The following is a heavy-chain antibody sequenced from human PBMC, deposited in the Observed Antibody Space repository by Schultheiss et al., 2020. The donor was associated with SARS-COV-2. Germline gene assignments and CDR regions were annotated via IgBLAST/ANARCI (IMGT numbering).Heavy chain of an antibody. V-gene: IGHV3-21*01. J-gene: IGHJ6*02. CDR2: ISSSSSYI. Sequence: GESLKISCAASGFTFSSYAMSWVRQAPGKGLEWVSSISSSSSYIYYADSVKGRFTISRDNSKNTLYLQMNSLRAEDTAVYYCARDQGYYYYYGMDVWGQGTTVTVSS. CDR3: ARDQGYYYYYGMDV. CDR1: GFTFSSYA.